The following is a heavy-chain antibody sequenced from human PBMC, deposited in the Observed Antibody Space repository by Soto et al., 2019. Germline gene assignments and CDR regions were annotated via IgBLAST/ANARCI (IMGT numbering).Heavy chain of an antibody. CDR1: GFTFSNYA. Sequence: EVHLLESGGGLVQPGGSLRLSCAASGFTFSNYAMSWLRQPPGKGLEWVSAISGSGDRTYYADSVKGRFTISRDNSKNTLYLQMNSLRAEDSAVYYCVKERSGHSYADSWGQGTLVTVS. J-gene: IGHJ4*02. CDR3: VKERSGHSYADS. CDR2: ISGSGDRT. D-gene: IGHD5-18*01. V-gene: IGHV3-23*01.